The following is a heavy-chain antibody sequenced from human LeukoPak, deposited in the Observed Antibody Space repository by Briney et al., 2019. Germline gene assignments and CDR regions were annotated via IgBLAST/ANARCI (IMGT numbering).Heavy chain of an antibody. D-gene: IGHD3-10*01. J-gene: IGHJ4*02. CDR2: IYTSGSM. V-gene: IGHV4-61*09. CDR3: TKGRGI. CDR1: GGSISSGSYD. Sequence: SQTLSLTCTVSGGSISSGSYDWYWIRQPAGKGLEWIGHIYTSGSMNYNPSLKSRVTISVDTSKNQFSLKLTSVTAADTAVYYCTKGRGIWGQGTLVTVSS.